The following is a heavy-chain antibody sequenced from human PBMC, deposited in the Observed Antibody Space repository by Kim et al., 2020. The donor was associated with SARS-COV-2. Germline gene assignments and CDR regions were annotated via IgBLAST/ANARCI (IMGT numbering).Heavy chain of an antibody. CDR2: ISGSGGST. V-gene: IGHV3-23*01. CDR1: GFTFSSYA. CDR3: ASKGGYSSGWYSIYYYGMDV. J-gene: IGHJ6*02. Sequence: GGSLRLSCAASGFTFSSYAMSWVRQAPGKGLEWVSAISGSGGSTYYADSVKGRFTISRDNAKNTLYLQMNSLRAEDTAVYYCASKGGYSSGWYSIYYYGMDVWGQGTTVTVSS. D-gene: IGHD6-19*01.